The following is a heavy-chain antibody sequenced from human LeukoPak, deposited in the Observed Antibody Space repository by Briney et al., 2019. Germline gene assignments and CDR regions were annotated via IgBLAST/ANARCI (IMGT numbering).Heavy chain of an antibody. J-gene: IGHJ4*02. CDR1: GVSVGSAGYY. D-gene: IGHD1-26*01. Sequence: PSDTLSLTCTVSGVSVGSAGYYWSWIRQPPGGGLEWIGYIYYISNTNYNPSLKSRVTLSVNPSENQFSLKLNSVTAADTAMYYCARTQSQSGSYRYYFGFWGQGTLVTVSS. CDR3: ARTQSQSGSYRYYFGF. CDR2: IYYISNT. V-gene: IGHV4-61*08.